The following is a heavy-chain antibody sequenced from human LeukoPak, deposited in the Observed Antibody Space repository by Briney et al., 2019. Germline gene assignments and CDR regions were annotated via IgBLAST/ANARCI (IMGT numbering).Heavy chain of an antibody. Sequence: GGSLRLSCAASGFTFSSYWMHWVRQAPGKGLVWVSRINGDGGSTNYADSVKGRFTISRDNAENTLYLQMNSLRAEDTAVYYCARDNSSKTRSFDYWGQGTLVTVSS. CDR3: ARDNSSKTRSFDY. D-gene: IGHD2/OR15-2a*01. J-gene: IGHJ4*02. CDR1: GFTFSSYW. CDR2: INGDGGST. V-gene: IGHV3-74*01.